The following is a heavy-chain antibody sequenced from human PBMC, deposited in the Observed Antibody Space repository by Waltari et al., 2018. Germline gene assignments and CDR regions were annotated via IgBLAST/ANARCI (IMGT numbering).Heavy chain of an antibody. J-gene: IGHJ4*02. CDR2: ISSSSSTI. CDR3: ARGKQYCSGGSCYFY. D-gene: IGHD2-15*01. Sequence: EVQLVESGGGLVQPGGSLRLSCAASGFTFSSYSMNWVRQAPGKGLEWVSYISSSSSTIYYADSVKGRFTISRDNAKNSLYLQMNSLRAEDTAVYYCARGKQYCSGGSCYFYWGQGTLVTVSS. V-gene: IGHV3-48*04. CDR1: GFTFSSYS.